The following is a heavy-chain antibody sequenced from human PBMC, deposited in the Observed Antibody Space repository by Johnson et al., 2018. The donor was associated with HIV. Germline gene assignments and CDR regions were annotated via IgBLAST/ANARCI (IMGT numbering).Heavy chain of an antibody. CDR2: ISYDGSNK. J-gene: IGHJ3*02. V-gene: IGHV3-30-3*01. D-gene: IGHD5-18*01. CDR3: ANGGYSYGYDAFDI. Sequence: QVQLVESGGGVVQPGKSLRLSCAASGFTFSSYAMHWVRQAPGKGLEWVAVISYDGSNKYYGDSVKGRFTISRDNSKNTLYLQMNSLRAEDTAVYYCANGGYSYGYDAFDIWGQGTMVTVSS. CDR1: GFTFSSYA.